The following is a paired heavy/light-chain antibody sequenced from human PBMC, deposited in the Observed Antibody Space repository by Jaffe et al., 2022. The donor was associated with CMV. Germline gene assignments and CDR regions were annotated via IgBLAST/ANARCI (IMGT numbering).Light chain of an antibody. CDR2: DIS. Sequence: EIVLTQSPATLSLSPGERATLSCGASQSVISGYLAWYQQKPGLAPRLLIYDISTRATGIPDRFRGSGSGTDFTLTISRLEPEDFAVYYCQHYGTSSYTFGQGTKLEIK. V-gene: IGKV3D-20*01. J-gene: IGKJ2*01. CDR1: QSVISGY. CDR3: QHYGTSSYT.
Heavy chain of an antibody. Sequence: QLQLQESGPGLVKPSETLSLTCTVSGGSISDTRYYWGWIRQPPGKGLEWIGNIYYSGSTYYNPSLKSRVIISIDTSNNHFSLKLSSVTAADTAVYYCARQGSGYYYWGQGTLVTVSS. CDR1: GGSISDTRYY. V-gene: IGHV4-39*01. J-gene: IGHJ4*02. D-gene: IGHD3-22*01. CDR3: ARQGSGYYY. CDR2: IYYSGST.